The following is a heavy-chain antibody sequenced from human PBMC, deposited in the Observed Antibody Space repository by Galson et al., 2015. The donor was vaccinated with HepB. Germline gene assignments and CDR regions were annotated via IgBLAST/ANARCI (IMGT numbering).Heavy chain of an antibody. CDR2: IYYSGST. V-gene: IGHV4-39*01. D-gene: IGHD3-22*01. Sequence: WVRQPPGKGLEWIGSIYYSGSTYYNPSLKSRVTVSVDTSKNQFSLKLSSVTAADTAVYYCARWYYDSSGYSEMGWFDPWGQGTLVTVSS. CDR3: ARWYYDSSGYSEMGWFDP. J-gene: IGHJ5*02.